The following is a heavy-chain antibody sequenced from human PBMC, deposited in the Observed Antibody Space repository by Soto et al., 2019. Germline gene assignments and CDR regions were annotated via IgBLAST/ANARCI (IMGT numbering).Heavy chain of an antibody. V-gene: IGHV4-59*01. CDR1: GGSISSYY. Sequence: ASETLSLTCTVSGGSISSYYWSWIRQPPGKGLEWIGYIYYSGSTNYNPSLKSRVTISVDTSKNQFSLKLSSVTAADTAVYYCARELSGYSSSWYYYYMDVWGKGTTVTVSS. D-gene: IGHD6-13*01. J-gene: IGHJ6*03. CDR2: IYYSGST. CDR3: ARELSGYSSSWYYYYMDV.